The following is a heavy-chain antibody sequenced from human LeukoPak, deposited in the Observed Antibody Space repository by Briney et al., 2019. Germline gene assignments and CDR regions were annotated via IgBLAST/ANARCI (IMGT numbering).Heavy chain of an antibody. CDR2: MDYSRVS. D-gene: IGHD6-25*01. CDR3: ARGYAAAGLFDH. V-gene: IGHV4-59*01. J-gene: IGHJ4*01. Sequence: SETLSLTCAVSGGSITPYFWSWIRQPPGKGLEWIGYMDYSRVSNYSPSLKSRVTMSVDTSKNHFSLNLRSVTAADSGVHFCARGYAAAGLFDHWGHGTLVTVSS. CDR1: GGSITPYF.